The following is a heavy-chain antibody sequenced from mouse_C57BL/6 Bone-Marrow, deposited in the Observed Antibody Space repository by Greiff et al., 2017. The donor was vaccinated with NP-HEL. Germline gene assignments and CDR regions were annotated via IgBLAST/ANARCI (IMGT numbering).Heavy chain of an antibody. V-gene: IGHV1-76*01. CDR3: ASPLYDGYLPYFDY. CDR2: IYPGSGNT. CDR1: GYTFTDYY. Sequence: QVQLQQSGAELVRPGASVKLSCKASGYTFTDYYINWVKQSPGQGLEWIARIYPGSGNTYYNEKFKGKATLTAEKSSSTAYRQLSSLTSEDSAVDFCASPLYDGYLPYFDYWGQGTTLTVSS. D-gene: IGHD2-3*01. J-gene: IGHJ2*01.